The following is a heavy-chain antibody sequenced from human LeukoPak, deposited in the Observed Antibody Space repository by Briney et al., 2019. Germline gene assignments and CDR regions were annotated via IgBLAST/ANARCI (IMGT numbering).Heavy chain of an antibody. Sequence: GSLRLSCAASGFTFDDYGMSWVRQAPGKGLEWVSGINWNGGSTGYADSVKGRFTISRDNAKNSLYLQMNSLRAEDTAVYYCARVLGTVTTFDYWGQGTLVTVSS. V-gene: IGHV3-20*04. CDR3: ARVLGTVTTFDY. D-gene: IGHD4-17*01. CDR1: GFTFDDYG. CDR2: INWNGGST. J-gene: IGHJ4*02.